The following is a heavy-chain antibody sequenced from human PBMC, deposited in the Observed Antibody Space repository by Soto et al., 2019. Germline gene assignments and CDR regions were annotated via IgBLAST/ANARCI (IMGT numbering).Heavy chain of an antibody. V-gene: IGHV1-2*04. CDR1: GYTFTGYY. D-gene: IGHD6-13*01. Sequence: GASVKVSCKASGYTFTGYYMHWVRQAPGQGLEWMGWINPNSGGTNYAQKFQGWVTMTRDTSISTAYMELSRLRSDDTAVYYCARGPYSSSWYHVWSGYYYGMDVWGQGTTVTVSS. CDR2: INPNSGGT. CDR3: ARGPYSSSWYHVWSGYYYGMDV. J-gene: IGHJ6*02.